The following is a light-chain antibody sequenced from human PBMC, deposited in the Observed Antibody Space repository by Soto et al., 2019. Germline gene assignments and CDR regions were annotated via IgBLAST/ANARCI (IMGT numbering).Light chain of an antibody. CDR3: SSYSSSSTLGV. J-gene: IGLJ3*02. Sequence: QSVLTQPASVSGSPGQSITISCTGTSSDVGGYNYVSWYQQHPGKAPKLMIYVVSNRPSGVSNRFSGSKSGNTASLTISGLQAEDEADYYCSSYSSSSTLGVFGGGTKLTVL. V-gene: IGLV2-14*01. CDR2: VVS. CDR1: SSDVGGYNY.